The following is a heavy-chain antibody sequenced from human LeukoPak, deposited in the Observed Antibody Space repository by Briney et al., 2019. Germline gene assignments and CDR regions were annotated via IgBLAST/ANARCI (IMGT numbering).Heavy chain of an antibody. V-gene: IGHV3-23*01. CDR3: ARSRDGYKRFDS. J-gene: IGHJ4*02. D-gene: IGHD5-24*01. CDR1: GFTFSSYV. CDR2: ISNSGGST. Sequence: GGSLRLSCAASGFTFSSYVMSWVRQAPGKGLEWVSSISNSGGSTYYADSVKGRFTISRDNSKNTLYLQMNSLRAEDTAVYFCARSRDGYKRFDSWGQGTLVTVSS.